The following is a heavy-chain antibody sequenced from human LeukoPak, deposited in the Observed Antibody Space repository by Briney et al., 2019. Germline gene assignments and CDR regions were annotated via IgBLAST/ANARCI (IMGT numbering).Heavy chain of an antibody. J-gene: IGHJ3*01. CDR3: ARRAYAADYDL. D-gene: IGHD4/OR15-4a*01. CDR2: MKWDGSEK. Sequence: QSGGSLRLSCVGSGFTFSAYWMTWVRRAPGKGLEWVGNMKWDGSEKHSVDSVKGRFTISRDNTKCSLYLQMNGRRAEDTAVYYCARRAYAADYDLWGQGTLVTVSS. CDR1: GFTFSAYW. V-gene: IGHV3-7*01.